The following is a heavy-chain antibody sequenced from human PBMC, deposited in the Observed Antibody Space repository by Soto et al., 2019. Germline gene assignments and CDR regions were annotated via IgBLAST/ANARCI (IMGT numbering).Heavy chain of an antibody. CDR3: ASPLSGYYYYGMDV. V-gene: IGHV1-18*01. D-gene: IGHD6-19*01. J-gene: IGHJ6*02. CDR1: GYTFTSYG. CDR2: ISAYNGNT. Sequence: SVKVSCKASGYTFTSYGISWVRQAPGQGLEWMGWISAYNGNTNYAQKLQGRVTMTTDTSTSTAYMELRSLRSDDTAVYYCASPLSGYYYYGMDVWGQGTTVTVSS.